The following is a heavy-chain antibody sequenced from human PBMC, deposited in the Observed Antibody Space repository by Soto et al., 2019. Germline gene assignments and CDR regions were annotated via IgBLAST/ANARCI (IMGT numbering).Heavy chain of an antibody. CDR1: GYTFTSYG. V-gene: IGHV1-18*04. D-gene: IGHD6-19*01. J-gene: IGHJ1*01. CDR3: ARASHPGIAVAGEYLQH. CDR2: ISAYNGNT. Sequence: ASVKVSCKSSGYTFTSYGISWVRQAPGQGLEWMGWISAYNGNTNYAQKLQGRVTMTTDTSTSTAYMELRSLRSDDTAVYYCARASHPGIAVAGEYLQHWGQGTLVTVSS.